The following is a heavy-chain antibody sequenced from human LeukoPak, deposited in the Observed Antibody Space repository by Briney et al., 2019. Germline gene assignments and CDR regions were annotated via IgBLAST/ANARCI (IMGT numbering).Heavy chain of an antibody. J-gene: IGHJ5*02. CDR3: ARDPLLWFGELPNWFGP. CDR2: ISAYNSNT. V-gene: IGHV1-18*01. CDR1: GYTFTSYG. D-gene: IGHD3-10*01. Sequence: ASVKVSCKASGYTFTSYGISWVRQAPGQGLEWMGWISAYNSNTNYAQKLQGRVTMTTDTSTSTAYMELRSLRSDDTAVYYCARDPLLWFGELPNWFGPWGQGTLVTVSS.